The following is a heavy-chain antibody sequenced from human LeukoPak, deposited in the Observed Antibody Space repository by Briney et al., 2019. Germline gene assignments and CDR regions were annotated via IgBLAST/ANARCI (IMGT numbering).Heavy chain of an antibody. CDR2: ISGSGGST. V-gene: IGHV3-23*01. J-gene: IGHJ1*01. Sequence: GGSLRLSCAASGFTFSSYAMSWVRQAPGKGLEWVSAISGSGGSTYYADSVKGRFTISRDNSKNTLYLQMNSLRAGDTAVYYCAKPLLLWFGELLPAEYFQHWGQGTLVTVSS. CDR1: GFTFSSYA. D-gene: IGHD3-10*01. CDR3: AKPLLLWFGELLPAEYFQH.